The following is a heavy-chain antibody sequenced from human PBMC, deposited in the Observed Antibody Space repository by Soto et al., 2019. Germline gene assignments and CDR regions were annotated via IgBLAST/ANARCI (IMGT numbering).Heavy chain of an antibody. J-gene: IGHJ5*02. V-gene: IGHV2-26*01. CDR2: IDSSGEK. D-gene: IGHD6-19*01. Sequence: QVTLKESGPVLVKPTETLTLRCTVSGLSITDSEMGVSWIRQPPGQPLERLAHIDSSGEKSYRTFLKSRLAISKETSKRQIVLTMTNMDPADTATYYCARRHLAVAVSPWFDPWGQGIPVTVSS. CDR1: GLSITDSEMG. CDR3: ARRHLAVAVSPWFDP.